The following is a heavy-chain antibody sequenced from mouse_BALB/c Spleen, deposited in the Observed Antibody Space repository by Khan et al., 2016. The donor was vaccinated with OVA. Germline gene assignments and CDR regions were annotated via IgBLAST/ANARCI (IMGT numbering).Heavy chain of an antibody. CDR2: ISPGSGDT. V-gene: IGHV1-77*01. J-gene: IGHJ3*01. CDR1: GYTFTDYY. CDR3: ARRNYFGYTFAY. Sequence: QVQLQQSGAELARPGASVKLSCKASGYTFTDYYINWVKQRTGQGLEWIGEISPGSGDTYYNEKFTGKATLTADKSSSTAYMQLNSLTSEASAVYFCARRNYFGYTFAYWGQGTLVTVSA. D-gene: IGHD1-2*01.